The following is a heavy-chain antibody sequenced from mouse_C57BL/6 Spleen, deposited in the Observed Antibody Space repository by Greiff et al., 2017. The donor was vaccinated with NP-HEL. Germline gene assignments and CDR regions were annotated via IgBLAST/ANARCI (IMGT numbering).Heavy chain of an antibody. CDR3: ASVYYGSSGGFAY. V-gene: IGHV5-17*01. CDR2: ISSGSSTI. Sequence: DVKLVESGGGLVKPGGSLKLSCAASGFTFSDYGMHWVRQAPEEGLEWVAYISSGSSTIYYADTVKGRFTISRDNAKNTLFLQMTSLRSEDTAMYYCASVYYGSSGGFAYWGQGTLVTVAA. CDR1: GFTFSDYG. D-gene: IGHD1-1*01. J-gene: IGHJ3*01.